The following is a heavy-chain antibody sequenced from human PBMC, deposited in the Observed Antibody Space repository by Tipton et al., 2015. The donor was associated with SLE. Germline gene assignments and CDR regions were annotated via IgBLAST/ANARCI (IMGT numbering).Heavy chain of an antibody. V-gene: IGHV4-39*07. CDR2: IYYSGST. CDR1: GGSISSSSYC. J-gene: IGHJ4*02. Sequence: TLSLTCTVSGGSISSSSYCWGWIRQPPGKGLEWIGSIYYSGSTNYNPSLKSRVTISVDTSKNQFSLKLSSVTAADPAVYYCARDSSTLGYCSSTSCSHFDYWGQGTLVTVSS. CDR3: ARDSSTLGYCSSTSCSHFDY. D-gene: IGHD2-2*01.